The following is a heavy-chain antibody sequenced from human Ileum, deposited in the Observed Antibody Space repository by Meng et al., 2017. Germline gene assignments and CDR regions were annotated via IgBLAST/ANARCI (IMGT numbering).Heavy chain of an antibody. Sequence: QVQLQQWAAGLLTPSAPLSLSCGVYGGSFSGYYWSWIRQPPGKGLEWIGEINHSGSTNYNPSLKSRVTISVDTSKNQFSLKLSSVTAADTAVYYCARGGGRYGPDFDYWGQGTLVTVSS. V-gene: IGHV4-34*01. D-gene: IGHD3-16*01. CDR3: ARGGGRYGPDFDY. CDR1: GGSFSGYY. CDR2: INHSGST. J-gene: IGHJ4*02.